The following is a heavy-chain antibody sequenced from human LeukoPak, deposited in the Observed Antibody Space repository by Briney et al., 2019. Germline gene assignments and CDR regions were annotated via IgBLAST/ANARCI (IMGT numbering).Heavy chain of an antibody. CDR2: IRSDGSSK. D-gene: IGHD3-10*01. CDR1: GFTFGSYG. J-gene: IGHJ4*02. V-gene: IGHV3-30*02. Sequence: GGSLRLSCAASGFTFGSYGMHWVRQAPGKGLEWVAFIRSDGSSKNYADSVKGRFTISRDNSKNTLYLQMNSLRAEDTAVYYCAKGRGYYFDYWGQGTLVTVSS. CDR3: AKGRGYYFDY.